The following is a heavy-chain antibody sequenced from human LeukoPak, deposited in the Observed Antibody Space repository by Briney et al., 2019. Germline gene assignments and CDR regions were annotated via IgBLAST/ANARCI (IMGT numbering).Heavy chain of an antibody. Sequence: KPSETLSLTCTVSGGSISSGNYYWSWIRQPAGKGLEWIGRIYTSGSTNYNPSLKSRVTISVDTSKNQFSLKLSSVTAADTAVYYCARDKVSVTMVRGVMWGAGGMNWFDPWGQGTLVTVSS. CDR2: IYTSGST. V-gene: IGHV4-61*02. J-gene: IGHJ5*02. CDR3: ARDKVSVTMVRGVMWGAGGMNWFDP. D-gene: IGHD3-10*01. CDR1: GGSISSGNYY.